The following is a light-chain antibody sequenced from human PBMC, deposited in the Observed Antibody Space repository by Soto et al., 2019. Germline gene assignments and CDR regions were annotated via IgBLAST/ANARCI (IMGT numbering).Light chain of an antibody. Sequence: QAVVTQPSSVSGAPGQRVTISCTGGNSNIGAGYDLHWYQQLPGTAPKLLIYGYTNRPSGVSDRFSGSKSGTSASLAITGLQPEDEAVYYCQSFDSSHVLFGGGTKVTVL. J-gene: IGLJ3*02. V-gene: IGLV1-40*01. CDR2: GYT. CDR1: NSNIGAGYD. CDR3: QSFDSSHVL.